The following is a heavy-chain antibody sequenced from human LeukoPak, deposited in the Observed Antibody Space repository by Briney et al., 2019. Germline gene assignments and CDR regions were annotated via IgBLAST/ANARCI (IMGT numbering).Heavy chain of an antibody. V-gene: IGHV1-2*02. CDR1: GYTFTGYY. D-gene: IGHD3-10*01. CDR3: ARGLGYYYGSGSYYTHNWFDP. CDR2: INPNSGGT. Sequence: ASVKVSCKASGYTFTGYYMHWVRQAPGQGLEWMGWINPNSGGTNYAQKFQGRVTMTRDTSISTAYMELSRLRSDDTAVYYCARGLGYYYGSGSYYTHNWFDPWGQGTLVTVSS. J-gene: IGHJ5*02.